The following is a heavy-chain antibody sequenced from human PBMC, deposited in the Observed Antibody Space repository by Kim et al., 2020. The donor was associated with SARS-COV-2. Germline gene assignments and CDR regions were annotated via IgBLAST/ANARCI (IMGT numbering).Heavy chain of an antibody. Sequence: APVKGRFTISRDDSKNTLYLQMNSLKTEDTAVYYCTTTRIIWDGIYGMDVWGQGTTVTVSS. V-gene: IGHV3-15*01. J-gene: IGHJ6*02. CDR3: TTTRIIWDGIYGMDV. D-gene: IGHD1-20*01.